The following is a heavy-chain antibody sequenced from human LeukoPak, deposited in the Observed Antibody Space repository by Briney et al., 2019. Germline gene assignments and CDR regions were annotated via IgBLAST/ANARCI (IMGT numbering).Heavy chain of an antibody. Sequence: PSETLSLTCTVSGGSISSYYWSWIRQLPGKGLECIGYINYSGTINYNPSLESRLTMSLDTSKNQISLRLSSVTAAGTGVYYCARKDGDFWGQGTLVTVSS. CDR2: INYSGTI. CDR1: GGSISSYY. J-gene: IGHJ4*02. V-gene: IGHV4-59*12. CDR3: ARKDGDF.